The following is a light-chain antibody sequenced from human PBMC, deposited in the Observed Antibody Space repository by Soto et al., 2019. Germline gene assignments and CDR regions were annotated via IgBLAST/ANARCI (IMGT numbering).Light chain of an antibody. CDR2: ENY. CDR1: SGSIASNY. Sequence: NFMLTQPHSVSESPGKTVTISCTRSSGSIASNYVQWYQQRPGSAPTTVIYENYQRPSGVPDRFSASIDSSSNSASLIISGLKTEDEADFYCQSYDNNNVIFGGGTKLTVL. J-gene: IGLJ2*01. CDR3: QSYDNNNVI. V-gene: IGLV6-57*03.